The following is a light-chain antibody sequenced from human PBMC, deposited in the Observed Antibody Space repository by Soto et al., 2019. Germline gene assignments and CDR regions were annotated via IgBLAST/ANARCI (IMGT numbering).Light chain of an antibody. CDR3: QSYDRSLSAYV. V-gene: IGLV1-40*01. Sequence: QLVLTQPPSVSGAPGQRVTISCTGFDSNIGADYGVHWYQQFPGTAPKLLIYGDSYRPSGVSDRFSGSKSGTSASLAITGLQAEDEADYYCQSYDRSLSAYVFGTGTKLTVL. CDR1: DSNIGADYG. CDR2: GDS. J-gene: IGLJ1*01.